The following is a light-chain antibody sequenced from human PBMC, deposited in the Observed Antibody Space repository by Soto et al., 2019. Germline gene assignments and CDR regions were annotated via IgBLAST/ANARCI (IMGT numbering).Light chain of an antibody. V-gene: IGLV2-8*01. J-gene: IGLJ1*01. CDR2: EVF. Sequence: QLVLTQPPSASGSPGQSVTISCTGTSSDIGGYNYVSWYQHHPGKAPRLLIYEVFKWPSGVPNRFSGSKSGNRASLTVSGLQADDEADYYCTSYAGYNNFVFGTGTKLTVL. CDR3: TSYAGYNNFV. CDR1: SSDIGGYNY.